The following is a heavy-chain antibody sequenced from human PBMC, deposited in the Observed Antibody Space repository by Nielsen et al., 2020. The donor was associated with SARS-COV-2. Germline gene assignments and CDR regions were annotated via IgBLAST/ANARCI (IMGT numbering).Heavy chain of an antibody. Sequence: SCTASGFTFGDYAMSWVRQAPGKGLEWVGFIRSKAYGGTTEYAASVKGRFTISRDDSKSIAYLQMNSLKTEDTAVYYCTRGIRYFDAWGQGTLVTVSS. CDR1: GFTFGDYA. CDR2: IRSKAYGGTT. D-gene: IGHD3-9*01. J-gene: IGHJ4*02. CDR3: TRGIRYFDA. V-gene: IGHV3-49*04.